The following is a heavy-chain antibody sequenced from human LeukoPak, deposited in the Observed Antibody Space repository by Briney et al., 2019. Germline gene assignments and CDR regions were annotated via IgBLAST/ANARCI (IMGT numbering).Heavy chain of an antibody. Sequence: PGGSLRLSCAASGFTFSSYAMHWVRQSLGKGLEWVAVMSYDGFNKYYADSVKGRFTISRDNSKNTLYLQMNSLRAEDTAVYYCAKDRSSSWAFDYWGQGTLVTVSS. D-gene: IGHD6-13*01. CDR1: GFTFSSYA. CDR2: MSYDGFNK. J-gene: IGHJ4*02. CDR3: AKDRSSSWAFDY. V-gene: IGHV3-30*18.